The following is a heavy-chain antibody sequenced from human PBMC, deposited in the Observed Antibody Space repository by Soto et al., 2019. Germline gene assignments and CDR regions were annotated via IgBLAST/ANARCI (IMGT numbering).Heavy chain of an antibody. Sequence: GSLRLSCAASGFTFSSYSMNWVRQAPGKGLEWVSYISSASTTIYYADSVKGRFTISRDNAKSSLYLQMNSLRDEDTAVYYCARDYYKYYYDTIGDPNYSVYWGLGTLVTSPQ. D-gene: IGHD3-22*01. V-gene: IGHV3-48*02. CDR3: ARDYYKYYYDTIGDPNYSVY. J-gene: IGHJ4*02. CDR1: GFTFSSYS. CDR2: ISSASTTI.